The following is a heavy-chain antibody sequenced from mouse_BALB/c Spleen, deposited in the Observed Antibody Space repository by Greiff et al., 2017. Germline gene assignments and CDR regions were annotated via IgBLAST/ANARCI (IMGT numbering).Heavy chain of an antibody. CDR2: INPSTGYT. D-gene: IGHD2-4*01. CDR3: ARGEIYYDYDGAWFAY. CDR1: GYTFTSYW. V-gene: IGHV1-7*01. Sequence: QVQLQQSGAELAKPGASVKMSCKASGYTFTSYWMHWVKQRPGQGLEWIGYINPSTGYTEYNQKFKDKATLTADKSSSTAYMQLSSLTSEDSAVYYCARGEIYYDYDGAWFAYWGQGTLVTVSA. J-gene: IGHJ3*01.